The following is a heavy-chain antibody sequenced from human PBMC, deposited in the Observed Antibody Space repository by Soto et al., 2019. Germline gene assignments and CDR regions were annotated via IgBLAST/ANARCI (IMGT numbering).Heavy chain of an antibody. V-gene: IGHV4-59*01. J-gene: IGHJ6*02. D-gene: IGHD3-10*01. CDR2: IYYSGST. CDR1: GGSISSYY. Sequence: TSETLSLTCNVSGGSISSYYWSWIRQPPGKGLEWIGYIYYSGSTNYNPSLKSRVTISVDTSKNQFSLKLSSVAAADTAVYYCATEDTGLPAGSADDSVYYYGMDVWGQGTTVTVSS. CDR3: ATEDTGLPAGSADDSVYYYGMDV.